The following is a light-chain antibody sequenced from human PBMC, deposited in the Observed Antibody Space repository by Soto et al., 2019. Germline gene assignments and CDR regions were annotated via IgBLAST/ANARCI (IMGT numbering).Light chain of an antibody. Sequence: QSSLTLPGSVSGSPGHSSPISCTLTISDVGGYNYVCWYQHHPGKAPKLMIYEVSNRPAGVSYRFSGSKSGNTASLTISALPAADEADYYCNSYTGSGIVFGTGSRSPS. CDR1: ISDVGGYNY. V-gene: IGLV2-14*01. CDR3: NSYTGSGIV. J-gene: IGLJ1*01. CDR2: EVS.